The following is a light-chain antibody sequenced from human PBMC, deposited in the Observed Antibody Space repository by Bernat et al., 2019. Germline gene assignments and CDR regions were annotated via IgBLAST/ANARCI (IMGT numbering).Light chain of an antibody. CDR2: KVS. Sequence: DIVMTQSPLSLPVTLGQSASISCKSSQSALHSDGSTPLNWFHQRPGQSPRRFIYKVSERDSGVPDRFSGGGSGTDFTLKIASVEADDVGVYYCMQGAHWPWAFGQGTKVEI. J-gene: IGKJ1*01. CDR3: MQGAHWPWA. CDR1: QSALHSDGSTP. V-gene: IGKV2-30*02.